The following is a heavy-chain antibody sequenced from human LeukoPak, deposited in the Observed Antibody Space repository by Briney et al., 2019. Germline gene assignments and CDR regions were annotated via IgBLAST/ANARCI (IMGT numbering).Heavy chain of an antibody. D-gene: IGHD3-3*01. CDR1: GYTFTSYG. J-gene: IGHJ4*02. Sequence: GASVKVSCKASGYTFTSYGMRQAPGQGLEWMGWISAYNGNTNYAQKLQGRVIMTTDTSTSTAYMELRSLRSDDTAVYYCARDRVYDFWSGYYKPGLDYWGQGTLVTVSS. CDR2: ISAYNGNT. CDR3: ARDRVYDFWSGYYKPGLDY. V-gene: IGHV1-18*01.